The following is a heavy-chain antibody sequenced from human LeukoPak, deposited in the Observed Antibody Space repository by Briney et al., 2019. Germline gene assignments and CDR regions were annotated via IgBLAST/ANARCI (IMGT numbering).Heavy chain of an antibody. D-gene: IGHD3-22*01. CDR1: GFTFSNAW. V-gene: IGHV3-15*01. J-gene: IGHJ4*02. Sequence: GGSLRLSCAASGFTFSNAWMSWVRQAPGKGLEWVGRIKSKTDGGTTDYAAPVKGRFTISRDDLKNTLYLQMNSLKTEDTAVYYCTTDRYYDSSGLDYWGQGTLVTVSS. CDR2: IKSKTDGGTT. CDR3: TTDRYYDSSGLDY.